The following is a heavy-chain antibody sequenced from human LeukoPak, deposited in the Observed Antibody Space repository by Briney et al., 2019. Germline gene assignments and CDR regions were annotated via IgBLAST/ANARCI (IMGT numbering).Heavy chain of an antibody. CDR2: ISGSGGST. V-gene: IGHV3-23*01. CDR1: GFTFSSYA. D-gene: IGHD3-16*01. J-gene: IGHJ4*02. Sequence: GGSLRLSCAASGFTFSSYAMSWVRQAPGKGLEWVSAISGSGGSTYYADSVKGRFTISGDNSKNTLSLQVNSLRAEDTALYYCARSGAVRFDYWGQGTLVTVSS. CDR3: ARSGAVRFDY.